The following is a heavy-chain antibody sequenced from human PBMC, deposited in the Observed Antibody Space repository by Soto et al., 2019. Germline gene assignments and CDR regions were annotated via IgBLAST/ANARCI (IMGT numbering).Heavy chain of an antibody. CDR1: GGSISSSSFH. J-gene: IGHJ6*02. CDR2: IYYSGST. V-gene: IGHV4-39*06. Sequence: SETLSLTCTVSGGSISSSSFHWGWIRQPPGKGLEWIGSIYYSGSTNYSPSLKSRVTIPVDTSKHQFPLKLSSVTAADTAVYYCARVGDTAMVSDYYYGMDVWGQGTTVTVSS. CDR3: ARVGDTAMVSDYYYGMDV. D-gene: IGHD5-18*01.